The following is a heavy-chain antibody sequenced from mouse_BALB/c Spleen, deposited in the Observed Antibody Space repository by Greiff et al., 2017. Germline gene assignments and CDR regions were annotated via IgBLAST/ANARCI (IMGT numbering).Heavy chain of an antibody. D-gene: IGHD1-1*01. CDR2: ISSGGGST. V-gene: IGHV5-12-1*01. CDR3: ARHYYGSSSWFAY. Sequence: EVKLVESGGGLVKPGGSLKLSCAASGFAFSSYDMSWVRQTPEKRLEWVAYISSGGGSTYYPDTVKGRFTISRDNAKNTLYLQMSSLKSEDTAMYYCARHYYGSSSWFAYWGQGTLVTVSA. CDR1: GFAFSSYD. J-gene: IGHJ3*01.